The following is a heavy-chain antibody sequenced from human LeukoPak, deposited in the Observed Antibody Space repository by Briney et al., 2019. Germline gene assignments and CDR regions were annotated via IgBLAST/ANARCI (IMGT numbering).Heavy chain of an antibody. D-gene: IGHD3-10*01. V-gene: IGHV3-48*02. CDR1: GFTFSDYS. Sequence: PGGSLRLSCAASGFTFSDYSMNWVRQAPGKGLEWVSYITSSSSTMYYADSVKGRFTISRDNAKNSLYLQMNGLRDEDTAVYYCATTYAGSGSYSFDYWGQGTLVTVSS. CDR2: ITSSSSTM. CDR3: ATTYAGSGSYSFDY. J-gene: IGHJ4*02.